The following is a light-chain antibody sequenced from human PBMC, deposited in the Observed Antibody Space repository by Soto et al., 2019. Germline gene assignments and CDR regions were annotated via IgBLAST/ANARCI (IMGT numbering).Light chain of an antibody. CDR2: DAS. J-gene: IGKJ4*01. Sequence: DIQMTQSPSSLSASVGDRVAITCRASHSISIYLSWYQQKPGKAPKLLIYDASSLQSGVPSRFSGSGSGTDFTLTISSLQSEDFATYYCQQSSSTPLTFGGGTKVEIK. V-gene: IGKV1-39*01. CDR1: HSISIY. CDR3: QQSSSTPLT.